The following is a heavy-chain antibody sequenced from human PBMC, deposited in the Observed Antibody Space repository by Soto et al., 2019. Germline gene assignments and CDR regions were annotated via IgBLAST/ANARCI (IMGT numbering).Heavy chain of an antibody. J-gene: IGHJ6*02. CDR2: IWHDGTRK. CDR3: ARDRSSSYSYAMDL. CDR1: DFAFRLHG. V-gene: IGHV3-33*01. D-gene: IGHD3-10*01. Sequence: QVHLVESGGGVGQPGGSLTLSCSVSDFAFRLHGIHWVRHTPGTGLEWVAMIWHDGTRKYFRDSVRGRFTISRDSAKNKVYLQMNNLRGDDSALYFCARDRSSSYSYAMDLWGQGTTVTVAS.